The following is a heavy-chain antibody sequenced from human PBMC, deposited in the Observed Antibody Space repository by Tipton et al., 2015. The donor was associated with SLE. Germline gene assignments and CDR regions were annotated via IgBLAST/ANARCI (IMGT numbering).Heavy chain of an antibody. CDR2: IYYSGST. D-gene: IGHD1-26*01. CDR1: GGSFGEYY. CDR3: ARAPYSGSYADY. Sequence: GLVKPSETLSLTCAVYGGSFGEYYWNWVRQPPGKGLEWIGYIYYSGSTNYNPSPKSRVTISVDTSKNQFSLKLSSVTAADTAVYYCARAPYSGSYADYWGQGTLVTVSS. V-gene: IGHV4-59*08. J-gene: IGHJ4*02.